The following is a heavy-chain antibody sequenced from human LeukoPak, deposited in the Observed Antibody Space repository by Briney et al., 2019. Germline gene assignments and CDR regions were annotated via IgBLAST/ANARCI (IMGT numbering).Heavy chain of an antibody. CDR3: ARGPSYFRH. CDR2: TYYRSKWYK. J-gene: IGHJ1*01. Sequence: SQTLSLTCAISGDSVSSNSATWNWLRQSPSRGLEWLGRTYYRSKWYKYYAVSVKGRITINPDTSKNQFSLQLNSVTPEDTAVYYCARGPSYFRHWGQGTLVTVSS. CDR1: GDSVSSNSAT. V-gene: IGHV6-1*01.